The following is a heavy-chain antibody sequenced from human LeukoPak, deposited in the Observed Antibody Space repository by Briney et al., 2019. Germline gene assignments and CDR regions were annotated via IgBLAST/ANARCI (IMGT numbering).Heavy chain of an antibody. V-gene: IGHV3-7*01. D-gene: IGHD2-2*02. CDR2: IKQDGSEK. Sequence: GGSLRLSCAASGFTFSSYWMSWVRQAPGKGLEWVANIKQDGSEKYYVDSVKGRFTISRDNAKNSLYLQMNSLRAEDTAVYYCARGHCSSTSCYTEDAFDIWGQGTMVTVSS. CDR3: ARGHCSSTSCYTEDAFDI. CDR1: GFTFSSYW. J-gene: IGHJ3*02.